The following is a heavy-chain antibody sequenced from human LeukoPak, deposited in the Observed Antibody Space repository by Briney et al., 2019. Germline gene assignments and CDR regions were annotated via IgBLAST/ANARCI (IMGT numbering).Heavy chain of an antibody. Sequence: PGGSLRLSCAASGFTFSSFSMHWVRQAPGKGLESVSAICSNGGSTYYANSVKGRYTISTDTSTITLYLHMGSLRDEDMAVYYCAREYYGGYVDYWGRGPLVTVFS. CDR3: AREYYGGYVDY. CDR2: ICSNGGST. V-gene: IGHV3-64*01. J-gene: IGHJ4*02. D-gene: IGHD3-10*01. CDR1: GFTFSSFS.